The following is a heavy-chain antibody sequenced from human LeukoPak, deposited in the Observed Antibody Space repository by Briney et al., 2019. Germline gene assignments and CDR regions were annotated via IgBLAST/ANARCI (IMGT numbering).Heavy chain of an antibody. CDR3: ARGDRGPSPRYYYYGMDV. V-gene: IGHV4-59*01. J-gene: IGHJ6*02. Sequence: PSETLSLTCTVSGGSISGYYWSWIRQPPGKGLEWIGYIYYSGSTNYNPSLKSRVTISVDTSKNQFSLKLSSVTAADTAVYYCARGDRGPSPRYYYYGMDVWGQGTTVTVSS. CDR2: IYYSGST. CDR1: GGSISGYY. D-gene: IGHD2-21*02.